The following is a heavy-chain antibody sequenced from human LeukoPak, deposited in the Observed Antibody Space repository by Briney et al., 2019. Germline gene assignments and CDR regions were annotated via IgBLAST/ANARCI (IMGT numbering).Heavy chain of an antibody. D-gene: IGHD3-16*01. V-gene: IGHV3-48*03. Sequence: GGSLRLSCAASGFTFSNYEMNWVRQAPGKGLEWVSYITSSGSTIYYAESVKGRFTISRDNAQNSLYLQMNSLRAEDTAVYYCARDFGGYFDYWGQGTLVTVSS. J-gene: IGHJ4*02. CDR1: GFTFSNYE. CDR2: ITSSGSTI. CDR3: ARDFGGYFDY.